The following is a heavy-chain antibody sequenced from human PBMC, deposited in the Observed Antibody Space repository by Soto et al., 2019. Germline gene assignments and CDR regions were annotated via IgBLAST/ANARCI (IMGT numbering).Heavy chain of an antibody. CDR1: GGSFSGYY. Sequence: SETLSLTCAVYGGSFSGYYWSWIRQPPGKGLEWIGEINHSGSTNYNPSLKSRVTISVDTSKNQFSLKLSSVTAADTAVYYCARKARYYDFWSATRYNWFDPWGQGTLVTVSS. CDR3: ARKARYYDFWSATRYNWFDP. J-gene: IGHJ5*02. CDR2: INHSGST. D-gene: IGHD3-3*01. V-gene: IGHV4-34*01.